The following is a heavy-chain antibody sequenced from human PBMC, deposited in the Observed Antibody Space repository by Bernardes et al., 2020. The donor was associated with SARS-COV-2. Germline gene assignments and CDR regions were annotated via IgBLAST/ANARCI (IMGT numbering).Heavy chain of an antibody. D-gene: IGHD2-15*01. CDR3: AKQLVVVAATPIDY. J-gene: IGHJ4*02. Sequence: GGSLRLSCAASGFTFSSYAMTWVRQAPGKGLEWVSAISGSGGSTYYADSVKGRFTISRDNSKNTLYLQMNSLRAEDTAVYYCAKQLVVVAATPIDYWGQGTLVTVSS. CDR2: ISGSGGST. V-gene: IGHV3-23*01. CDR1: GFTFSSYA.